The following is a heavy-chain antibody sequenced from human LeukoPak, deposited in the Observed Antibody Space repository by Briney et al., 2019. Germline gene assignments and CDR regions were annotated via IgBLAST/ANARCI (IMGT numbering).Heavy chain of an antibody. J-gene: IGHJ4*02. CDR3: AKEYSSGWYYFDY. Sequence: GGSLRLSCAASGFTFRDYYMSWIRQAPGKGLEWVSYITSSSTYTNYADSVKGRFTISRDNSKNTLYLQMNSLRAEDTAVYYCAKEYSSGWYYFDYWGQGTLVTVSS. V-gene: IGHV3-11*06. D-gene: IGHD6-19*01. CDR1: GFTFRDYY. CDR2: ITSSSTYT.